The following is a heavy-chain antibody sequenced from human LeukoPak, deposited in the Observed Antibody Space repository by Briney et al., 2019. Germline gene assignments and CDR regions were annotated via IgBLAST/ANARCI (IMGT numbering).Heavy chain of an antibody. Sequence: PGGSLRPSCAASGFTFSSYSMNWVRQAPGKGLEWVSSISSSSSYIYYADSVKGRFTISRDNAKNSLYLQMNSLRAEDTAVYYCAGQDLEIAARRTLGYWGQGTLVTVSS. J-gene: IGHJ4*02. D-gene: IGHD6-6*01. V-gene: IGHV3-21*01. CDR3: AGQDLEIAARRTLGY. CDR1: GFTFSSYS. CDR2: ISSSSSYI.